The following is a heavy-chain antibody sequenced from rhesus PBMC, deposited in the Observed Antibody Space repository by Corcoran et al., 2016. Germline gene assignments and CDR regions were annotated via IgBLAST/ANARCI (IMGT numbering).Heavy chain of an antibody. D-gene: IGHD3-16*01. CDR3: ARYTYYYTAKCRFDV. V-gene: IGHV2-174*01. CDR2: IYWDDDK. Sequence: QVTLKESGPALVKPTQTLTLTCPPSGFSHTTSGMGVGWIRQPPRKALEWLALIYWDDDKRDSTSLKSRLTISKDTSKNQVVLTMTNMDPVDTATYYCARYTYYYTAKCRFDVWGPGVLVTVSS. J-gene: IGHJ5-1*01. CDR1: GFSHTTSGMG.